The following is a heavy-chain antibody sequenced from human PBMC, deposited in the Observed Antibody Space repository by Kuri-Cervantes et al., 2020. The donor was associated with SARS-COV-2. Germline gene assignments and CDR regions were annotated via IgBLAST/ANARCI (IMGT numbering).Heavy chain of an antibody. CDR2: IIPIFGTA. CDR3: ARGGWTTQSSSAVGSYYYYYMDV. D-gene: IGHD6-6*01. J-gene: IGHJ6*03. V-gene: IGHV1-69*05. Sequence: SVKVSCKASGGTFSSYAISWVRQAPGQGLEWMGGIIPIFGTANYAQKFQGRVTITTDESTSTAYMELSSLRSEDTAVYYCARGGWTTQSSSAVGSYYYYYMDVRGKGTTVTVSS. CDR1: GGTFSSYA.